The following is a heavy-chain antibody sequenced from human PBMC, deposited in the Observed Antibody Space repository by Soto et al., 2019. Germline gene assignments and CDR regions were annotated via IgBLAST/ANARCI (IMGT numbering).Heavy chain of an antibody. CDR2: ISYDGSNK. Sequence: HPGGSLRLSCAASGFTFSSYAMHWVRQAPGKGLEWVAVISYDGSNKYYADSVKGRFTISRDNSKNTLYLQMNSLRAEDTAVYYCARINYDFWSGFPRRERYYYYGMDVWGQGTTVTVSS. CDR3: ARINYDFWSGFPRRERYYYYGMDV. V-gene: IGHV3-30-3*01. J-gene: IGHJ6*02. CDR1: GFTFSSYA. D-gene: IGHD3-3*01.